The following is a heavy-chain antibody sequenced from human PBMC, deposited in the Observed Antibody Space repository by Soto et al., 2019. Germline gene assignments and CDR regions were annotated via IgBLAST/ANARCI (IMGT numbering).Heavy chain of an antibody. CDR3: AKDKQPDGAWDIDY. CDR2: ILANGDT. J-gene: IGHJ4*02. V-gene: IGHV3-23*01. D-gene: IGHD4-17*01. CDR1: GFAFGIYT. Sequence: EVQLLESGGSLVQPGGSLSLSCAASGFAFGIYTMNWVRQSPGKGLEWVSGILANGDTFYADSVRGRFTISRDKSENSLFLQMSGLRAEDTAIYYCAKDKQPDGAWDIDYWGQGTLVTVSS.